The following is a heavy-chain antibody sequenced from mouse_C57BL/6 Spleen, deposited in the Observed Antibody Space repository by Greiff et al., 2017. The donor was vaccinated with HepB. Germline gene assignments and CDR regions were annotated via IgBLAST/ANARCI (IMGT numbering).Heavy chain of an antibody. V-gene: IGHV1-64*01. D-gene: IGHD2-5*01. CDR2: IHPNSGST. CDR3: ADSYYSNSTWFAY. CDR1: GYTFTSYW. Sequence: QVQLKQPGAELVKPGASVKLSCKASGYTFTSYWMHWVKQRPGQGLEWIGMIHPNSGSTNYNEKLKSKATLTVDKSSSTAYMQLSSLTSEDSAVYYCADSYYSNSTWFAYWGQGTLVTVSA. J-gene: IGHJ3*01.